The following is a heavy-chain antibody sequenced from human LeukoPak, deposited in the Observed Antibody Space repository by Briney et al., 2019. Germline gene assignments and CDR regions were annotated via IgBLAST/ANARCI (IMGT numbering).Heavy chain of an antibody. J-gene: IGHJ4*02. Sequence: GGSLRLSCAASGFTVSSNYMSWVRQAPGKGLEWVSVIYSGGSTYYADSVKGRFTISRHNSKNTLYLQMNSLRAEDTAVYYCARSYYDSSGYYPPVGYNPRYFDYWGQGTLVTVSS. D-gene: IGHD3-22*01. CDR3: ARSYYDSSGYYPPVGYNPRYFDY. CDR1: GFTVSSNY. CDR2: IYSGGST. V-gene: IGHV3-53*04.